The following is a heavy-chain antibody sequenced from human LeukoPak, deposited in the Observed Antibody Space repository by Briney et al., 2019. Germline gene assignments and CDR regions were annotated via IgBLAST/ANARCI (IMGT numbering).Heavy chain of an antibody. CDR3: TTDSPPTWTTILGGHAFDY. Sequence: GGSLRLSCAASGFTFTSYWMSWVRQAPGKGLEWVANIKEDGTKIYYVDSVKGRFTVSRDNAKSSLYLQMNSLKTEDTAVYYCTTDSPPTWTTILGGHAFDYWGQGTLVTVSS. V-gene: IGHV3-7*03. CDR1: GFTFTSYW. CDR2: IKEDGTKI. D-gene: IGHD1-1*01. J-gene: IGHJ4*02.